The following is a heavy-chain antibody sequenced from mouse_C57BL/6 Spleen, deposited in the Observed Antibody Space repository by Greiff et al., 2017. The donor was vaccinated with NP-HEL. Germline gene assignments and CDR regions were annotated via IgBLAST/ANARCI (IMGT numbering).Heavy chain of an antibody. CDR1: GYTFTDYY. D-gene: IGHD1-1*01. V-gene: IGHV1-26*01. CDR2: INPNYGGT. J-gene: IGHJ2*01. CDR3: ARFTTDGVFDY. Sequence: VQLQQSGPELVKPGASVKISCKASGYTFTDYYMNWVKQSHGKSLEWIGDINPNYGGTSYNQKFKGKATLTVDKSSSTAYMELRSLTSEDSAVYYCARFTTDGVFDYWGQGTTLTVSS.